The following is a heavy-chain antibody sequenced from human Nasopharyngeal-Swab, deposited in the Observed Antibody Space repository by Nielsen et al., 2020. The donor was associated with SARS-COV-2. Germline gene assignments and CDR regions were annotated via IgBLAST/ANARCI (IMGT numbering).Heavy chain of an antibody. CDR1: GFTFSSYE. D-gene: IGHD1-26*01. Sequence: GESLKISCAASGFTFSSYEMNWVRQAPGKGLEWVSYISSSGSTIYYADSVKGRFTISRDNAKNSLYLQMNSLRAEDTAVYYCAREGGATTELGLLLFVWGQGTLVTVSS. CDR3: AREGGATTELGLLLFV. CDR2: ISSSGSTI. V-gene: IGHV3-48*03. J-gene: IGHJ4*02.